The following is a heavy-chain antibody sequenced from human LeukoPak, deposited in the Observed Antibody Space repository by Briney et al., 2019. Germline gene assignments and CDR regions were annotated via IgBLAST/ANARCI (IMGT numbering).Heavy chain of an antibody. CDR1: GGTFSSYA. CDR2: IIPIFGTA. CDR3: AQSVDFWSGYYTPFDY. V-gene: IGHV1-69*13. Sequence: SVKVSCKASGGTFSSYAISWVRQAPGQGLEWMGGIIPIFGTANYAQKFQGRVTITADESTSTAYMELSSLRSEDTAVYYCAQSVDFWSGYYTPFDYWGQGTLVTVSS. D-gene: IGHD3-3*01. J-gene: IGHJ4*02.